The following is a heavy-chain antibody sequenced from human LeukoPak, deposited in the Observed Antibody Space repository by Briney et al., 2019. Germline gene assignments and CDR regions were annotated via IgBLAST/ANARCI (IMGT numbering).Heavy chain of an antibody. J-gene: IGHJ4*02. D-gene: IGHD6-13*01. CDR2: IYTSGSTSGST. CDR1: GGSISRYY. CDR3: ARDDSSSWYYFDY. V-gene: IGHV4-4*07. Sequence: SEPLSLTCTVAGGSISRYYCSWIRQPAGKGLEWIGLIYTSGSTSGSTNYNPSVKSRVTMSVDTSKNQFSLRLSSVTAADTAVYYCARDDSSSWYYFDYWGQGILVTVSS.